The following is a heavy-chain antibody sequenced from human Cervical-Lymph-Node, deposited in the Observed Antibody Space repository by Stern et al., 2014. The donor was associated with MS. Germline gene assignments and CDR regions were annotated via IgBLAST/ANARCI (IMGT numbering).Heavy chain of an antibody. Sequence: DVQLVESGAELIRPGESLKISCKGSGFKFRIYWIAWVRQMPGKGLEWLGIIYPVDSETSYSPSFQGQVAMSAAKSTSTAYLQWSSLNASDAAMYFCARQTTAWASDVWGQGTLVTVSS. CDR3: ARQTTAWASDV. D-gene: IGHD1-14*01. J-gene: IGHJ4*02. CDR1: GFKFRIYW. V-gene: IGHV5-51*01. CDR2: IYPVDSET.